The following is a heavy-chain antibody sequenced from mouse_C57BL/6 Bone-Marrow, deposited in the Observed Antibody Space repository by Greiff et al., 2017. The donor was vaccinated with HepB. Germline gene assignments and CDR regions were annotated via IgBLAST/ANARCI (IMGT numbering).Heavy chain of an antibody. CDR1: GYAFSSYW. CDR3: ARAPFITTVVAKDWFAY. D-gene: IGHD1-1*01. Sequence: VQLQQSGAELVKPGASVKISCKASGYAFSSYWMNWVKQRPGKGLEWIGQIYPGDGDTNYNGKFKGKATLTADKSSSTAYMQLSSLTSEDSAVYFFARAPFITTVVAKDWFAYWGQGTLVTVSA. CDR2: IYPGDGDT. V-gene: IGHV1-80*01. J-gene: IGHJ3*01.